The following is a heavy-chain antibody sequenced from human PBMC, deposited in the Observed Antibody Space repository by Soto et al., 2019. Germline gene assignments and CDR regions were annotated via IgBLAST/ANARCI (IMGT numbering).Heavy chain of an antibody. CDR2: NNHSGSS. CDR3: ARGPGGSGSYYGEY. V-gene: IGHV4-34*01. D-gene: IGHD3-10*01. Sequence: QVQLQQWGAGLLKPSETLSLTCAVYGGSFSGYYWCWIRQPPGKGLEWIGENNHSGSSNYNPSLKSRVPIAVDPSKNQFCLKLSSVTAADKVGYYCARGPGGSGSYYGEYWGQGTLVTVSS. J-gene: IGHJ4*02. CDR1: GGSFSGYY.